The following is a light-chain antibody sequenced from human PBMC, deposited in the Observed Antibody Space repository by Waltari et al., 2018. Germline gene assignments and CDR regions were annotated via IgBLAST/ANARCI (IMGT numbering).Light chain of an antibody. CDR2: GNS. J-gene: IGLJ2*01. CDR1: SSNIGAGYD. CDR3: QSSDSSLSGVV. V-gene: IGLV1-40*01. Sequence: QSVLTQPPSVSGAPGQRVTIPCTGSSSNIGAGYDVPWYQQLPGTAPKVLIYGNSNRPSGVPDRFSGSKSGTSASLAITGLQAEDEADYYCQSSDSSLSGVVFGGGTKLTVL.